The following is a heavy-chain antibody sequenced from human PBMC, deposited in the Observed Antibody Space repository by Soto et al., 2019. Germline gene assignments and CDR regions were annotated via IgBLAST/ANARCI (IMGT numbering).Heavy chain of an antibody. D-gene: IGHD3-9*01. J-gene: IGHJ4*02. CDR1: GGSISSGGYY. V-gene: IGHV4-31*03. CDR3: AREAHNFLTGYYFDY. Sequence: QVQLQESGPGLVKPSQTLSLTCTVSGGSISSGGYYWSWIRQHPGKGLEWIGYIYYSGSTYYNPSLKSRVTIAVDTSKNQFSLKLSSVTAGDTAVYYCAREAHNFLTGYYFDYWGQGTLVTVSS. CDR2: IYYSGST.